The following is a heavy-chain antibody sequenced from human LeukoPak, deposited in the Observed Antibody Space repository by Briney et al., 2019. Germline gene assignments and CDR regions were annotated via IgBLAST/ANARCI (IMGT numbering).Heavy chain of an antibody. Sequence: SETLSLTCAVYGGSFSGYYWSWIRQPPGKGLEWIGEINHSGSTNYNPSLKSRVTISVDTSKNQSSLKLSSVTAADTAVYYCARVDSSSWLDAFDIWGQGTMVTVSS. D-gene: IGHD6-13*01. CDR3: ARVDSSSWLDAFDI. V-gene: IGHV4-34*01. CDR2: INHSGST. CDR1: GGSFSGYY. J-gene: IGHJ3*02.